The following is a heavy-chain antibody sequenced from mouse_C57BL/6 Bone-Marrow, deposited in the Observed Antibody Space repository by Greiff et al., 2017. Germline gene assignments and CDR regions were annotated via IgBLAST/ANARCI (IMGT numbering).Heavy chain of an antibody. CDR2: IDPSDSYT. CDR1: GYTFTSYW. V-gene: IGHV1-50*01. J-gene: IGHJ3*01. Sequence: QVQLQQPGAELVKPGASVKLSCKASGYTFTSYWMQWVKQRPGQGLEWIGEIDPSDSYTNYNQKFKGKATLTVDTSSSTAYMQLSSLTSEDSAVYYRARMRWLLLFAYWGQGTLVTVSA. D-gene: IGHD2-3*01. CDR3: ARMRWLLLFAY.